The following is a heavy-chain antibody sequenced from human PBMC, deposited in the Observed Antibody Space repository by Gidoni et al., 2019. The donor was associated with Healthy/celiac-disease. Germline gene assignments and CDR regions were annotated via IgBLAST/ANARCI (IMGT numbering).Heavy chain of an antibody. J-gene: IGHJ4*02. CDR3: ARDLVGATY. V-gene: IGHV3-30-3*01. Sequence: QVQLVESGGGVVQPGSSLRLSCAASGFTFSSYAMHWVRQAPGKGLEGVAVISYDGSNKYYADSVKGRFTISRDNSKNTLYLQMNSLRAEDTAVYYCARDLVGATYWGQGTLVTVSS. CDR1: GFTFSSYA. D-gene: IGHD1-26*01. CDR2: ISYDGSNK.